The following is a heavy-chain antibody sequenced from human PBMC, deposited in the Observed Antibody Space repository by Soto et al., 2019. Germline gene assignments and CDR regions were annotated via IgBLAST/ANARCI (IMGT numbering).Heavy chain of an antibody. CDR1: GFTFSSYW. CDR3: AREGGSRSPLNY. V-gene: IGHV3-7*03. Sequence: PGGSLRLSCVASGFTFSSYWMTWVRQAPGKGLEWVANIRQDGSEKYYVDSVKGRFTISRDNAKKSLYLQMNSLRTEDTAVYYCAREGGSRSPLNYWGRGTLVTVSS. D-gene: IGHD3-10*01. CDR2: IRQDGSEK. J-gene: IGHJ4*02.